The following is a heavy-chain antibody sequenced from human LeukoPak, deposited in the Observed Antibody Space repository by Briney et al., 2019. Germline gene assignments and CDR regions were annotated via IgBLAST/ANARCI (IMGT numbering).Heavy chain of an antibody. V-gene: IGHV4-61*02. CDR2: IYTSGST. D-gene: IGHD6-19*01. CDR3: ARGVSSGWYYRFPGGYFDY. Sequence: SQTLSLTCTVSGGSISSGSYYWSWIRQPAGKGLEWIGRIYTSGSTNYNPSLKSRVTISVDTSKNQFSLKLSSVTAADTAVYHCARGVSSGWYYRFPGGYFDYWGQGTLVTVSS. J-gene: IGHJ4*02. CDR1: GGSISSGSYY.